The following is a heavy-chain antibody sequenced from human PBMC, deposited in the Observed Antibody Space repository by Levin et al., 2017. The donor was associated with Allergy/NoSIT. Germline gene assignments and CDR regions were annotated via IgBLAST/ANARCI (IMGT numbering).Heavy chain of an antibody. Sequence: SQTLSLTCGVNGGSFIGSYWTWIRQSPGKGLEWIGEINHAGTTNSNPSLTSRVTMSIDTSKTQFSLNLTSVTAADTAVYFCARRSSGWYPENWGQGALVTVSS. J-gene: IGHJ1*01. CDR2: INHAGTT. D-gene: IGHD6-19*01. V-gene: IGHV4-34*01. CDR1: GGSFIGSY. CDR3: ARRSSGWYPEN.